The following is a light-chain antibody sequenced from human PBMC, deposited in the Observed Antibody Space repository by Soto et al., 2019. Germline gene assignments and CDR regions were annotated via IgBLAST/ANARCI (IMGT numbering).Light chain of an antibody. Sequence: QSALTQPASVSGSPGQSITISCTGTSSDVGGYNYVYWYQQHPGKAPKLMIYEVSNRPSGVSNRFSGSKSGNTASLTISGLQAEDEADYYCSSYTSSSTLYVFGTGTKLTVL. CDR1: SSDVGGYNY. CDR3: SSYTSSSTLYV. V-gene: IGLV2-14*01. CDR2: EVS. J-gene: IGLJ1*01.